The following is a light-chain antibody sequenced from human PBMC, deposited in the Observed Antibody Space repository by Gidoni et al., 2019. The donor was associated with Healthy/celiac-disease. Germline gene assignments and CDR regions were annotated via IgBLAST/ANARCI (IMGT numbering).Light chain of an antibody. CDR3: SSYTSSSTLEGVV. V-gene: IGLV2-14*01. J-gene: IGLJ2*01. CDR1: SSYVGGYNY. CDR2: EVS. Sequence: QSALTQPASVSGSPGQSITISCTGTSSYVGGYNYVSWYQQHPGKAPKLMVYEVSNRPSGVSNRFSGSKSGNTASLTISGLQAEDEADYYCSSYTSSSTLEGVVFGGGTKLTVL.